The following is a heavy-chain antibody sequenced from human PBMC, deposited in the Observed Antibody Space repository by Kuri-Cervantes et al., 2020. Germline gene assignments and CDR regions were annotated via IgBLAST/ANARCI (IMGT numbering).Heavy chain of an antibody. CDR1: GFTFSSYA. D-gene: IGHD3-10*01. V-gene: IGHV3-30-3*01. J-gene: IGHJ4*02. Sequence: GGSLRLSCAASGFTFSSYAMHWVRQAPGKGLEWVAVISYDGSNKYYADSVKGRFTISRDNSKNTLYLQMNSLRAEDTAVYYCARARGAIMDYWGQGTLVTVSS. CDR2: ISYDGSNK. CDR3: ARARGAIMDY.